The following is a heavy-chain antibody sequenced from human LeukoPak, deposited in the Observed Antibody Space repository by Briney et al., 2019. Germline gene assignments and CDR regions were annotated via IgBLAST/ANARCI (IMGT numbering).Heavy chain of an antibody. CDR2: INTNTGNP. J-gene: IGHJ5*02. CDR3: ARVAIFGLYNWFDP. V-gene: IGHV7-4-1*02. Sequence: ASVKVSCKASGGTLSSYTITWVRQAPGQGLEWMGWINTNTGNPTYAQGFTGRFVFSLDTSVSTAYLQISSLKAEDTAVYYCARVAIFGLYNWFDPWGQGTLVTVSS. CDR1: GGTLSSYT. D-gene: IGHD3/OR15-3a*01.